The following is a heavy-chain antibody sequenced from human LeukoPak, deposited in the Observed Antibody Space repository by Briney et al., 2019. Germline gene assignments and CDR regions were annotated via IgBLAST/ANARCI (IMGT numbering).Heavy chain of an antibody. V-gene: IGHV3-21*01. CDR3: ARDYCSGGSCYPFDY. CDR2: ISSSSSYI. D-gene: IGHD2-15*01. CDR1: GFTFSSYS. Sequence: GGSLRLSCAASGFTFSSYSMNWVRQAPGKGLEWVSSISSSSSYIYYADSVKGRFTISRDNAKNSLYLQMNSLRAEDTAVYYCARDYCSGGSCYPFDYWGQGTLVTVSS. J-gene: IGHJ4*02.